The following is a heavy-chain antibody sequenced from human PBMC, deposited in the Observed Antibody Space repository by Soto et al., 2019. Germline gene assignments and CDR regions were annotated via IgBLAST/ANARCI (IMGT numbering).Heavy chain of an antibody. CDR2: IIPILGIA. Sequence: QVQLVQSGAEVKKPGSSVKVSCKASGGTFSSYTISWVRQAPGQGLEWMGWIIPILGIANYAQKFQGRVLITADKSTSKAYMELSSLRSENTAVYYWAREPTADCTNGVCYAFDIWGQGTMVTVSS. D-gene: IGHD2-8*01. CDR3: AREPTADCTNGVCYAFDI. V-gene: IGHV1-69*08. CDR1: GGTFSSYT. J-gene: IGHJ3*02.